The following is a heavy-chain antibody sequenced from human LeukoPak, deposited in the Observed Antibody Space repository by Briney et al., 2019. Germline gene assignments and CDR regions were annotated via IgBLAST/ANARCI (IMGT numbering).Heavy chain of an antibody. CDR1: GFTFSGYW. CDR3: ARGGARYDAFDI. V-gene: IGHV3-74*01. CDR2: INSDGYST. D-gene: IGHD3-16*02. Sequence: GRSLRLSCAASGFTFSGYWMHWVRQAPGKGLVWVSRINSDGYSTAYADSVKGRFTISRDNAENTLYLQVSSLRAEDTAVYYCARGGARYDAFDIWGQGTVVTVSS. J-gene: IGHJ3*02.